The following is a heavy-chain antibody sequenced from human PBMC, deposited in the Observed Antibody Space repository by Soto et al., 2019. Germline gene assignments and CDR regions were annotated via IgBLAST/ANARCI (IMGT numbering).Heavy chain of an antibody. CDR3: AKDSGYDHTY. CDR2: LSGSGGST. Sequence: EVQLLESGGGLVQPGGSLRLSCAASGFTFGSSGMSWVRQAPGKGLEWISGLSGSGGSTYYADSVKGRFTISRDTSKSTLYLQMHSLRVEDTAVYYCAKDSGYDHTYWGQGTLVTVSS. J-gene: IGHJ4*02. D-gene: IGHD5-12*01. V-gene: IGHV3-23*01. CDR1: GFTFGSSG.